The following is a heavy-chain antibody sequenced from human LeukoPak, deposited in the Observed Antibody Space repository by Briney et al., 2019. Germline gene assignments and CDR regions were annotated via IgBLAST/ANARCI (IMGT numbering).Heavy chain of an antibody. J-gene: IGHJ5*02. CDR2: IKQDGSEK. CDR3: TRGLNWFDP. V-gene: IGHV3-7*01. D-gene: IGHD3-16*01. Sequence: PGGSLRLSCAASGFTFSSYAMHWVRQAPGKGLEWVANIKQDGSEKYYVDSVKGRFTISRDNAKNSLYLQMNSLRAEDTAVYYCTRGLNWFDPWGQGTLVTVSS. CDR1: GFTFSSYA.